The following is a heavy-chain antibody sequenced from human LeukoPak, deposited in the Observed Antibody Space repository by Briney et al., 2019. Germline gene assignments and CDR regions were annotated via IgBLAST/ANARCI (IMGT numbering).Heavy chain of an antibody. D-gene: IGHD3-9*01. Sequence: GASVKVSCKASGYTFTSYYMHWVRQAPGQGLEWMGIINPSGGSTSYAQKFQGRVTMTRDTSTSTVYMELSSLRSEDTAVYYCARTYYDILTGYYYYGVDVWGQGTTVTVSS. CDR2: INPSGGST. CDR3: ARTYYDILTGYYYYGVDV. J-gene: IGHJ6*02. V-gene: IGHV1-46*01. CDR1: GYTFTSYY.